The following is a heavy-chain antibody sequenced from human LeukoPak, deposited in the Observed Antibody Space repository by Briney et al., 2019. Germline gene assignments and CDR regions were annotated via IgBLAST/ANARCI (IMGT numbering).Heavy chain of an antibody. CDR3: AKDRFAAAAGNGYFQH. CDR2: ITGNGGTT. J-gene: IGHJ1*01. D-gene: IGHD6-13*01. CDR1: GFTFSSYN. V-gene: IGHV3-23*01. Sequence: PGGSLRLSCAASGFTFSSYNMNWVRQAPGKGLEWVSGITGNGGTTYYADSVRGRFTISRDNSKNTVYLQMNSLRAEDTAVYYCAKDRFAAAAGNGYFQHWGQGTLVTVSS.